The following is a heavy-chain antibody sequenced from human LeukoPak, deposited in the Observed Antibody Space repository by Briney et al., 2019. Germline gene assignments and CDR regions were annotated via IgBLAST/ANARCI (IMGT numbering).Heavy chain of an antibody. D-gene: IGHD2-21*02. CDR2: INAGNGNT. Sequence: GASVKVSCKASGYTFTSYAMHWVRQAPGQRLEWMGWINAGNGNTKYSQKFQGRVTITRDTSASTAYMELSSLRSEDTAVYYCARAQSSPGKGDPLLVYWGQGTLVTVSS. J-gene: IGHJ4*02. CDR3: ARAQSSPGKGDPLLVY. V-gene: IGHV1-3*01. CDR1: GYTFTSYA.